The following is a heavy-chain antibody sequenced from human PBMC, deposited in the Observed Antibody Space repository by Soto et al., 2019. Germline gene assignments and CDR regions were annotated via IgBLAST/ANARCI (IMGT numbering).Heavy chain of an antibody. J-gene: IGHJ5*02. CDR3: QCINDPPYNWFDP. CDR1: GFTFSSYS. V-gene: IGHV3-48*01. Sequence: PGGSLRLSCAASGFTFSSYSMNWVRQAPGKGLEWVSYISSSSSTIYYADSVKGRFTISRDNAKNSLYLQMNSLRAEDTAVYYCQCINDPPYNWFDPWGQGTLVTVSS. D-gene: IGHD1-1*01. CDR2: ISSSSSTI.